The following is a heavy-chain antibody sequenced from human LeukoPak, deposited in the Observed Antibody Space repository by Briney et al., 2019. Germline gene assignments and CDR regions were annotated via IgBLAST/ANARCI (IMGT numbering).Heavy chain of an antibody. CDR3: TSTLGY. CDR1: GFTLSNVW. J-gene: IGHJ4*02. D-gene: IGHD3-16*01. Sequence: GGSLRLSCAASGFTLSNVWMTWVRQAPGKGLEWVGRIQRKTDGGTTDYAAAVKGRFIISRDDSKNTLFLQMNSRKTEDTAVYYCTSTLGYWGQGTLVTVSS. V-gene: IGHV3-15*01. CDR2: IQRKTDGGTT.